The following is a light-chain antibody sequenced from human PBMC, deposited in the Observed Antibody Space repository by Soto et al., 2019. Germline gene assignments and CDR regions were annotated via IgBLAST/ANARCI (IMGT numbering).Light chain of an antibody. V-gene: IGKV1-9*01. CDR2: AAS. CDR1: QGISSY. CDR3: QQLKSYPPIT. J-gene: IGKJ5*01. Sequence: IQLTQSPSSLSASVGDRVTITCRASQGISSYLAWYQQKPGKAPKLMIYAASTLQSGVPSRFSGSGSGTDFTLTISSLQPEDFATYYCQQLKSYPPITFGQGTRLEIK.